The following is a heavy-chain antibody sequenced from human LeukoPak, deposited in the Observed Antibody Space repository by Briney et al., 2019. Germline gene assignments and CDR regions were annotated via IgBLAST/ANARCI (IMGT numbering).Heavy chain of an antibody. D-gene: IGHD6-19*01. J-gene: IGHJ6*04. V-gene: IGHV3-30*04. CDR2: ISYDGDNI. CDR1: GFIFSTYT. CDR3: ARMHSSGSNGMDA. Sequence: TGGSRISSCAASGFIFSTYTMHWVRQAPGKGLEWVALISYDGDNIFYADSVKGRFTISRDNSKNTMDLQMSSLRPEDTAVYSCARMHSSGSNGMDAWGKGAMVTVSS.